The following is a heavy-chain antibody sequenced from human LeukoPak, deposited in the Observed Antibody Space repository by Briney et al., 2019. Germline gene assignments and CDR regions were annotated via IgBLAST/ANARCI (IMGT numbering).Heavy chain of an antibody. D-gene: IGHD2-21*02. CDR1: GFTFSSYW. J-gene: IGHJ6*03. Sequence: GGSLRLSCAASGFTFSSYWMSWVRQAPGKGLEWVANIKQDGSEKYYVDSVKGRFTISRDNAKNSLYLQMNSLRAEDTAVYYCARARLVVTSAGDYYYMDVWGKGTTVTVSS. CDR2: IKQDGSEK. V-gene: IGHV3-7*01. CDR3: ARARLVVTSAGDYYYMDV.